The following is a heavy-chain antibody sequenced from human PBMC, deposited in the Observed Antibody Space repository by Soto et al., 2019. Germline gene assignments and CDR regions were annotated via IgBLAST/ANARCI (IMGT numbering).Heavy chain of an antibody. CDR3: ARDGSGSYYYYFDY. CDR1: GGSISSGGYS. J-gene: IGHJ4*02. CDR2: IYHSGST. Sequence: QLQLQESGSGLVKPSQTLSLTCAVSGGSISSGGYSWSWIRQPPGKGLEWIGYIYHSGSTYYNPSLKSRVTISVDRSKNQFYLKLSSVTAADTAVYYCARDGSGSYYYYFDYWGQGTLVTVSS. V-gene: IGHV4-30-2*01. D-gene: IGHD3-10*01.